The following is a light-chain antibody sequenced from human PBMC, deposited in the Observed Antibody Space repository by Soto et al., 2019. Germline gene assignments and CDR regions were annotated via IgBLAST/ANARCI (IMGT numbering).Light chain of an antibody. CDR1: QGINIF. CDR2: AAS. Sequence: DIQLTQSPSFLSASVGDRVTITCRASQGINIFLAWFQQKPGKAPNLLISAASTLQSGVPSRFSGSGSETEFTHTITSLQPEDSATYYCQQRNSYPRTFGLGTKVDIK. V-gene: IGKV1-9*01. J-gene: IGKJ2*01. CDR3: QQRNSYPRT.